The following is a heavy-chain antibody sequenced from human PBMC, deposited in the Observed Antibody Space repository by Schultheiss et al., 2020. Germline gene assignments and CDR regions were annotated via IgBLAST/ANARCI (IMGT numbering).Heavy chain of an antibody. CDR2: INHSGST. J-gene: IGHJ2*01. D-gene: IGHD2-21*02. V-gene: IGHV4-34*01. CDR3: ARALLLTAIPWYFDL. Sequence: GSLRLSCAVYGGSFSGYYWSWIRQPPGKGLEWIGEINHSGSTYYNPSLKSRVTISVDRSKNQFSLKLSSVTAADTAVYYCARALLLTAIPWYFDLWGRGTLVTVSS. CDR1: GGSFSGYY.